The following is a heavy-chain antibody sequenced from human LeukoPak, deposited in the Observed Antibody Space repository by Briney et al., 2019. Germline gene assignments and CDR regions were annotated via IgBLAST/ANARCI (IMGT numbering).Heavy chain of an antibody. CDR1: GYTFTGYY. J-gene: IGHJ3*02. V-gene: IGHV1-2*02. D-gene: IGHD6-19*01. Sequence: GASVKVSCMASGYTFTGYYMHWVRQAPGQGLEWMGWINPNSGGTNYAQKFQGRVTISVDTSKNQFSLKLSSVTAADTAVYYCAMTGGGISSGWYLRLLGATGGDAFDIWGQGTMVTVSS. CDR3: AMTGGGISSGWYLRLLGATGGDAFDI. CDR2: INPNSGGT.